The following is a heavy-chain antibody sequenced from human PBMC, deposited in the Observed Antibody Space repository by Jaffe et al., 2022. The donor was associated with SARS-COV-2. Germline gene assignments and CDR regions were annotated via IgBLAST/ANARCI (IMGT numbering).Heavy chain of an antibody. V-gene: IGHV4-59*01. CDR3: ARMRTGYYNLVGVGGADY. CDR2: IYYSGST. Sequence: QVQLQESGPGLVKPSETLSLTCTVSGGSISSYYWSWIRQPPGKGLEWIGYIYYSGSTNYNPSLKSRVTISVDTSKNQFSLKLSSVTAADTAVYYCARMRTGYYNLVGVGGADYWGQGTLVTVSS. D-gene: IGHD3-9*01. J-gene: IGHJ4*02. CDR1: GGSISSYY.